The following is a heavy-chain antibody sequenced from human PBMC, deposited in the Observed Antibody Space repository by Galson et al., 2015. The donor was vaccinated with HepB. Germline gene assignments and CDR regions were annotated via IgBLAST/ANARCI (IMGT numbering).Heavy chain of an antibody. J-gene: IGHJ4*02. CDR1: GFTFSSYG. CDR3: ATSILHEKEAYFDY. D-gene: IGHD1-26*01. CDR2: ISYDGSNK. Sequence: SLRLSCAASGFTFSSYGMHGVRQAPGKGLEWVAVISYDGSNKYYADSVKGRFTISRDNSKNTLYLQMNSLRAEDTAVYYCATSILHEKEAYFDYWGQGTLVTVSS. V-gene: IGHV3-30*03.